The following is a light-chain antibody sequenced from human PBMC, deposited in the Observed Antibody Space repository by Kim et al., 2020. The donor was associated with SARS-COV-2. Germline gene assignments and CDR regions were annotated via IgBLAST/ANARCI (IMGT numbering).Light chain of an antibody. CDR1: NIGSKI. J-gene: IGLJ2*01. CDR3: QVWDSSSDHHVV. CDR2: DDS. Sequence: PVKTASNTCGGNNIGSKIAHLCQQKPGQAPMLVVYDDSDRPSGIPERFSGSNSGNTATLTISRVEAGDEADYYCQVWDSSSDHHVVFGGGTQLTVL. V-gene: IGLV3-21*03.